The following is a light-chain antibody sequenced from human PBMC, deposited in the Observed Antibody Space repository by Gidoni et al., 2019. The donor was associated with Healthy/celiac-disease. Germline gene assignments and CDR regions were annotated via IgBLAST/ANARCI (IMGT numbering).Light chain of an antibody. CDR2: AAS. CDR3: QQSYSTPPT. V-gene: IGKV1-39*01. CDR1: PSISSY. Sequence: DIQMTQSTSSLSASVGDRVPITCRASPSISSYLNWYQQKPGKAPKLLIYAASSLQKGVPSRFSGSGSGTDFTLTISSLQPEDFATYYCQQSYSTPPTFGGGTKVEIK. J-gene: IGKJ4*01.